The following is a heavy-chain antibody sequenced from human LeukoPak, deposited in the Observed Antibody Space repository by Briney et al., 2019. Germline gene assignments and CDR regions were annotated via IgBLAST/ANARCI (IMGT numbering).Heavy chain of an antibody. V-gene: IGHV1-2*02. CDR3: ARMALDGGDSIGFDS. D-gene: IGHD2-21*02. J-gene: IGHJ5*01. CDR2: INPNIGDA. Sequence: ASVKVSCKASGGTFSSYTISWVRQAPGQGLEWMGWINPNIGDASYAQKFQDRVTMTRDRSINTAYMELNRLTSDDTAVYYCARMALDGGDSIGFDSWGQGTLVTVSS. CDR1: GGTFSSYT.